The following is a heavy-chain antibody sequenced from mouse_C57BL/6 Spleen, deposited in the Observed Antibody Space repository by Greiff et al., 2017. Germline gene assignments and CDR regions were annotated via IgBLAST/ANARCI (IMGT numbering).Heavy chain of an antibody. CDR1: GFTFSNYW. D-gene: IGHD2-4*01. Sequence: EVKLMESGGGLVQPGGSMKLSCVASGFTFSNYWMNWVRQSPEKGLEWVAQIRLKSDNYASHYAESVKGKFTISRDDSKSSVYLQMNNLRSEDTGIYYCAGERLHMDDWGQGTSVTVSS. J-gene: IGHJ4*01. V-gene: IGHV6-3*01. CDR3: AGERLHMDD. CDR2: IRLKSDNYAS.